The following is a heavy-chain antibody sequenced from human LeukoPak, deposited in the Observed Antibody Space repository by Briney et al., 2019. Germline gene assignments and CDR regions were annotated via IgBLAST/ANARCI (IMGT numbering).Heavy chain of an antibody. V-gene: IGHV3-7*01. J-gene: IGHJ4*02. D-gene: IGHD2-15*01. CDR2: IKQDGSEK. CDR3: ARNGEIFCSGGSCYR. Sequence: GGSLRLSCAASGFTFSSYWMSWVRQAPGKGLEWVANIKQDGSEKYYVDSVKGRFTISRDNAKNSLYLQMNCLRAEDTAVYYCARNGEIFCSGGSCYRWGQGTLVTVSS. CDR1: GFTFSSYW.